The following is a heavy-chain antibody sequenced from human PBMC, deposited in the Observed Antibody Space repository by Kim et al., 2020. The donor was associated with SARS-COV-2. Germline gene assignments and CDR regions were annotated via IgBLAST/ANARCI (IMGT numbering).Heavy chain of an antibody. V-gene: IGHV3-30*18. D-gene: IGHD6-6*01. J-gene: IGHJ6*02. CDR3: AKDARAARHRHYYGMDV. CDR1: GFTFSSYG. Sequence: GGSLRLSCAASGFTFSSYGMHWVRQAPGKGLEWVAVISYDGSNKYYADSVKGRFTISRDNSKNTLYLQMNSLRAEDTAVYYCAKDARAARHRHYYGMDVWGQGTTVTVSS. CDR2: ISYDGSNK.